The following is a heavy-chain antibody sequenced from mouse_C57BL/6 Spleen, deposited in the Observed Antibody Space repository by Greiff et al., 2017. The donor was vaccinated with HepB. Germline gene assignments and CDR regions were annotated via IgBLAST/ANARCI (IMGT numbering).Heavy chain of an antibody. V-gene: IGHV1-82*01. D-gene: IGHD3-2*02. J-gene: IGHJ3*01. CDR1: GYAFSSSW. CDR2: IYPGDGDT. CDR3: ARRSDSSGTGWFAY. Sequence: QVQLQQSGPELVKPGASVKISCKASGYAFSSSWMNWVKQRPGKGLEWIGRIYPGDGDTNYNGKFKGKATLTADKSSSTAYMQLSSLTSEDSAVYFCARRSDSSGTGWFAYWGQGTLVTVSA.